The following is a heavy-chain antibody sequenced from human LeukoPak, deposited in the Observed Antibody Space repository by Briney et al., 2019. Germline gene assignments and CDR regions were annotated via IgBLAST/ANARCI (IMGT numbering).Heavy chain of an antibody. V-gene: IGHV4-59*12. CDR1: GGSISSYY. CDR3: ARVAARGSDWFDP. CDR2: IYHSGST. D-gene: IGHD6-13*01. J-gene: IGHJ5*02. Sequence: SETLSLTCTVSGGSISSYYWSWIRQPPGKGLEWIGYIYHSGSTYYNPSLKSRVTISVDRSENQFSLKLSSVTAADTAVYYCARVAARGSDWFDPWGQGTLVTVSS.